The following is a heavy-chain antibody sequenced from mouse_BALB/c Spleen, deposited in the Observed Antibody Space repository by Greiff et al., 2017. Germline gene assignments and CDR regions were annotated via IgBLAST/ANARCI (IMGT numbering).Heavy chain of an antibody. CDR1: GFTFSSFG. D-gene: IGHD2-2*01. Sequence: EVKLMESGGGLVQPGGSRKLSCAASGFTFSSFGMHWVRQAPEKGLEWVAYISSGSSTIYYADTVKGRFTISRDNPKNTLFLQMTSLRSEDTAMYYCARSDGYDWYFDVWGAGTTVTVSS. J-gene: IGHJ1*01. CDR3: ARSDGYDWYFDV. CDR2: ISSGSSTI. V-gene: IGHV5-17*02.